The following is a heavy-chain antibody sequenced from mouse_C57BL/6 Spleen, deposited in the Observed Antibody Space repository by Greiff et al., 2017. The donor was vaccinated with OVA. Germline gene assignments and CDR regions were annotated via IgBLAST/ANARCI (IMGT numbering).Heavy chain of an antibody. CDR3: ARWGGTIYYDYDRYFDY. J-gene: IGHJ2*01. Sequence: QVQLKQPGAELVMPGASVKLSCKASGYTFTNYWMHWVKQRPGQGLEWIGEIDPSDSYTNYNQKFKGKSTLTVDTSSSTAYMQLSSLTSEDSAVYDCARWGGTIYYDYDRYFDYWGQGTTLTVSS. CDR1: GYTFTNYW. CDR2: IDPSDSYT. V-gene: IGHV1-69*01. D-gene: IGHD2-4*01.